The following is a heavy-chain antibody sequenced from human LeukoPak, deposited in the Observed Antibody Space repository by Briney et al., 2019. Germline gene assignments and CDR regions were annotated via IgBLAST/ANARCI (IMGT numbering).Heavy chain of an antibody. Sequence: PGGSLRLSCAASGFTFSKMNWVRQAPGKGLEWVSYISSSGSTIYYADSVKGRFTISRDNAKNSLNLQMNSLRAEDTAVYYCAELGITMIGGVWGKGTTVTISS. V-gene: IGHV3-48*03. J-gene: IGHJ6*04. CDR1: GFTFSK. CDR2: ISSSGSTI. D-gene: IGHD3-10*02. CDR3: AELGITMIGGV.